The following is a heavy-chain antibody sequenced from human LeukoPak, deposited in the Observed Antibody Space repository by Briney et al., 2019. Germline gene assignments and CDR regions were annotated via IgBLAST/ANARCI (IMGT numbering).Heavy chain of an antibody. J-gene: IGHJ3*02. CDR1: GYTFTNHG. CDR2: ISTYNGIT. Sequence: ASVKVSCKASGYTFTNHGISWVRQAPGQGLEWMGWISTYNGITNYAQKLQGRVTMTTDTSTSTAYMELRSLRSDDTAVYYCARSGGWAYGDYDGFIAFDIWGQGTMVTVSS. D-gene: IGHD4-17*01. CDR3: ARSGGWAYGDYDGFIAFDI. V-gene: IGHV1-18*01.